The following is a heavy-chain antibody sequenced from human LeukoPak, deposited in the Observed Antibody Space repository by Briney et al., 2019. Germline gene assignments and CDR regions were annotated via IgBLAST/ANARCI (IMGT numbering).Heavy chain of an antibody. Sequence: VASVKVSCKASGYTFTSYGISWVRQGPGQGLEWMGWISAYNGNTNYAQKLQGRVTMTTDTSTSTAYMELRSLRSDDTAVYYCARELLWFGEFYFDYWGQGTLVTVSS. CDR1: GYTFTSYG. J-gene: IGHJ4*02. D-gene: IGHD3-10*01. CDR2: ISAYNGNT. CDR3: ARELLWFGEFYFDY. V-gene: IGHV1-18*01.